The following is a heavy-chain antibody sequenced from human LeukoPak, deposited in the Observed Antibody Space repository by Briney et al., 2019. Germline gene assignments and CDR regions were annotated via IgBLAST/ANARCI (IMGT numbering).Heavy chain of an antibody. CDR3: AKKFRGTTVISGDYFDY. V-gene: IGHV3-48*01. D-gene: IGHD4-17*01. J-gene: IGHJ4*02. Sequence: GGSLRLSCAASGFTFSSYSMNWVRQAPGKGLEWVSYIKGSGDSIFYADSVRGRFTISRDNAKNSLYLQMNSLRAEDTAVYYCAKKFRGTTVISGDYFDYWGQGTLVTVSS. CDR1: GFTFSSYS. CDR2: IKGSGDSI.